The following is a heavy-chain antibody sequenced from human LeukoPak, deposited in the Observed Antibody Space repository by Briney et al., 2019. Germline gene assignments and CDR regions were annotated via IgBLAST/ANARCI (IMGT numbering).Heavy chain of an antibody. D-gene: IGHD3-22*01. V-gene: IGHV1-18*01. J-gene: IGHJ4*02. CDR2: ISAYNGNT. Sequence: ASVKVSCKASGYTFTSYGISWVRQAPGQGLEWMGWISAYNGNTNYAQKLQGRVTMTTGTSTSAAYMELRSLRSDDTAVYYCARDYYDSSGYYGDYWGQGTLVTVSS. CDR1: GYTFTSYG. CDR3: ARDYYDSSGYYGDY.